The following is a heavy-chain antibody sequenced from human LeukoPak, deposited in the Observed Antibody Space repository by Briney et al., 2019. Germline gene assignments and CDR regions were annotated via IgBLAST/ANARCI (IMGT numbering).Heavy chain of an antibody. CDR2: IYTRGNT. V-gene: IGHV4-61*02. CDR1: GGSINSGSYY. J-gene: IGHJ2*01. D-gene: IGHD3-9*01. CDR3: AREHNEIVPGYYRGELSWYFDL. Sequence: PSQTLSLTCTVSGGSINSGSYYWSWIRQPAGKGLEWIGRIYTRGNTNYNPSLKSRVTISVDTSKNQFSLKLSSVPAPDTAVYYCAREHNEIVPGYYRGELSWYFDLWGRGTLVTVSS.